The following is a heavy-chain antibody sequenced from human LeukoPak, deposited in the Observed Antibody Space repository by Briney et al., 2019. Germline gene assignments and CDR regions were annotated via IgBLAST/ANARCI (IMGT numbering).Heavy chain of an antibody. CDR2: ISAYNGNT. J-gene: IGHJ6*03. CDR1: GYTFTSYG. CDR3: ARAWGSPYYYYYMDV. D-gene: IGHD3-16*01. V-gene: IGHV1-18*01. Sequence: GASVKVSCKASGYTFTSYGISWVRQAPGQGLEWMGWISAYNGNTNYAQKLQGRVTMTTDTSTSTAYMELRSLRSDATAVYYCARAWGSPYYYYYMDVWGKGTTVTVSS.